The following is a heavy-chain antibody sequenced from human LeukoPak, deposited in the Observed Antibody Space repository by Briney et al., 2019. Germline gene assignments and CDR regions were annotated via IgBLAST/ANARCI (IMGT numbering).Heavy chain of an antibody. V-gene: IGHV3-21*01. CDR3: ASFYDFWSGPLLDY. J-gene: IGHJ4*02. CDR1: GFTFSSYS. CDR2: IGSSSSYI. D-gene: IGHD3-3*01. Sequence: PGGSLRLSCAASGFTFSSYSMNWVRQAPGKGLEWVSSIGSSSSYIYYADSVKGRFTISRDNAKNSLYLQMNSLRAEDTAVYYCASFYDFWSGPLLDYWGQGTLVTVSS.